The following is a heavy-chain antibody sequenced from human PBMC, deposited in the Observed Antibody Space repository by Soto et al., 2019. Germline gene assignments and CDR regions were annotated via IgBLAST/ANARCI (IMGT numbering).Heavy chain of an antibody. V-gene: IGHV1-69*13. CDR2: IIPIFGTA. J-gene: IGHJ6*02. D-gene: IGHD4-17*01. CDR3: ARDSTATTSGFYGMDV. CDR1: GGTFSSYA. Sequence: SVKVSCKASGGTFSSYAISWVRQAPGQGLEWMGGIIPIFGTANYAQKFQGRVTITADESTSTAYMELSSLRSEDTAVYYCARDSTATTSGFYGMDVWGQGTTVTSP.